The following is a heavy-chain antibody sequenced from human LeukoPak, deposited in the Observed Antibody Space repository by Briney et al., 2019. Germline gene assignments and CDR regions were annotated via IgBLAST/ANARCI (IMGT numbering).Heavy chain of an antibody. Sequence: PSETLSLTCAVYGGSFSGYYWSWIRQPPGKGLEWIGEINHSGSTNYNPSLKSRVTISVDTSKNQFSLKLSSVTAADTAVYYCARGYYGDYWDAFDIWGQGTMVTVSS. CDR1: GGSFSGYY. CDR3: ARGYYGDYWDAFDI. V-gene: IGHV4-34*01. CDR2: INHSGST. J-gene: IGHJ3*02. D-gene: IGHD4-17*01.